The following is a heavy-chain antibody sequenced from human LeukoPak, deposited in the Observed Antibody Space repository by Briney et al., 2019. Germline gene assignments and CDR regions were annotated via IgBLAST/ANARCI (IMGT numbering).Heavy chain of an antibody. CDR2: ISAYNGNT. J-gene: IGHJ2*01. Sequence: GASVKVSCKASGGTFSSYAISWGRQAPGQGLEWMGWISAYNGNTNYAQKLQGRVTMTTDTSTSTAYMELRSLRSDDTAVYYCARTQDGGNFYWYFDLWGRGTLVTVSS. CDR1: GGTFSSYA. CDR3: ARTQDGGNFYWYFDL. V-gene: IGHV1-18*01. D-gene: IGHD4-23*01.